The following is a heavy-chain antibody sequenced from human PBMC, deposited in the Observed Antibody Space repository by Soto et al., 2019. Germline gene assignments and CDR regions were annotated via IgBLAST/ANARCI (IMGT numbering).Heavy chain of an antibody. Sequence: EVQLVESGGGLVQPGGSLRLSCAASGFTFSSYSMNWVRQAPGKGLEWVSYISSSISTKQYADSVKGRFTISRDNAKNSLFLQMNSLRDEDTAVYYCTRGGAARPDYWGQGTLVTVSS. J-gene: IGHJ4*02. CDR1: GFTFSSYS. D-gene: IGHD6-6*01. V-gene: IGHV3-48*02. CDR3: TRGGAARPDY. CDR2: ISSSISTK.